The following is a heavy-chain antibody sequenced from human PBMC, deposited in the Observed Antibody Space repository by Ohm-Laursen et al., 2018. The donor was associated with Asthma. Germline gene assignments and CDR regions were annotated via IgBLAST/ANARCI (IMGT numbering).Heavy chain of an antibody. CDR3: ARDIGVSGWCVLDFDH. CDR1: GFTFSLYA. D-gene: IGHD6-19*01. J-gene: IGHJ4*02. CDR2: ISSDDVTI. Sequence: SLRLSCSASGFTFSLYAINWVRQAPGKGLEWVSYISSDDVTIYYADSVKGRFTISRDKNTLYLQMNSLKAEDTAVYYCARDIGVSGWCVLDFDHWGQGTLVTVSS. V-gene: IGHV3-48*01.